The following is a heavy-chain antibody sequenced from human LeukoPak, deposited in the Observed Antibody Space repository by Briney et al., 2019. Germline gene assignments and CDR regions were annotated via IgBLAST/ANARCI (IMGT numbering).Heavy chain of an antibody. V-gene: IGHV3-30*04. CDR3: ARDQPRDYDFWSGYPQKNWFDP. Sequence: GGSLRLSCAASDSTFSSYSMHWVRQAPGKGLEWVAVISFDGKKKYYADSVKGRFTISRDNSKNTLFLEMNSLRSEDMALYYCARDQPRDYDFWSGYPQKNWFDPWGQGTLVAVSS. CDR1: DSTFSSYS. J-gene: IGHJ5*02. D-gene: IGHD3-3*01. CDR2: ISFDGKKK.